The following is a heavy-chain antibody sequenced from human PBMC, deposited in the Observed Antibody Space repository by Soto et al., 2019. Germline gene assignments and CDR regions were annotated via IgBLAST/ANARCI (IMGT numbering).Heavy chain of an antibody. CDR2: IYSGGST. J-gene: IGHJ4*02. D-gene: IGHD4-17*01. Sequence: EVQLVESGGGLIQPGGSLRLSCAASGFTVSSNYMSWDRQAPGKGLEWVSVIYSGGSTYYADSVKGRFTISRDNSKNTLYLQMNSLRAEDTAVYYCAIVPPPYGDFRYFDYWGKGTLVTVSS. V-gene: IGHV3-53*01. CDR1: GFTVSSNY. CDR3: AIVPPPYGDFRYFDY.